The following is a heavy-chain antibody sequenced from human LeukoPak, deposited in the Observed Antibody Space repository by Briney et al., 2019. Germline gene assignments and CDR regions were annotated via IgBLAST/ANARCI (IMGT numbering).Heavy chain of an antibody. V-gene: IGHV3-30*18. Sequence: GRSLRLSCAASGFTFSSYGMHWVRQAPGKGLEWVAVISYDGSNKYYADSVKGRFTISRDNSKNTPYLQMNSLRAEDTAVYYCAKVTYGSGTYGAFDSWGQGTLVTVSS. D-gene: IGHD3-10*01. CDR1: GFTFSSYG. CDR3: AKVTYGSGTYGAFDS. J-gene: IGHJ4*02. CDR2: ISYDGSNK.